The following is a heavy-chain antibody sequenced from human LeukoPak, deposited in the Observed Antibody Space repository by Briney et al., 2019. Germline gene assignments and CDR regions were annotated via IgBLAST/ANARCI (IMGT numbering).Heavy chain of an antibody. CDR2: IWYDGSNK. CDR3: AREFFEDIVVVPAANHGGVDYYYYGMDV. J-gene: IGHJ6*02. V-gene: IGHV3-33*01. Sequence: GRSLRLSCAASGFTFSSYGMHWVRQAPGKGLEWVAVIWYDGSNKYYADSVKGRFTISRDNSKNTLYLQMNSLRAEDTAVYYCAREFFEDIVVVPAANHGGVDYYYYGMDVWGQGTTVTVSS. CDR1: GFTFSSYG. D-gene: IGHD2-2*01.